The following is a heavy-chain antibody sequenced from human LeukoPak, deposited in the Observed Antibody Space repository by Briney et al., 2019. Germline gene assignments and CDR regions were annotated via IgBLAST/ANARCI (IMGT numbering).Heavy chain of an antibody. D-gene: IGHD2-15*01. CDR3: ARVGVAGNYMDV. V-gene: IGHV3-23*01. J-gene: IGHJ6*03. CDR2: ISGSGGST. CDR1: GFTFSSYA. Sequence: GGSLRLSCAASGFTFSSYAMSWVRQAPGKGLEWVSAISGSGGSTYYADSVKGRFTISRDNSKNTLYLQMNSLRAEDTAVYYCARVGVAGNYMDVWGKGTTVTISS.